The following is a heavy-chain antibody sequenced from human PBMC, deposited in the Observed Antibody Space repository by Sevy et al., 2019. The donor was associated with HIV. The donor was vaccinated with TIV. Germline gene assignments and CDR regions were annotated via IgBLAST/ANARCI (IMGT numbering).Heavy chain of an antibody. V-gene: IGHV1-18*01. D-gene: IGHD3-3*01. CDR2: ISAYNGNT. CDR1: GYTFTSYG. CDR3: AGERKITIFGVVTDNWFDP. Sequence: ASVKVSCKASGYTFTSYGISWVRQAPGQGLEWMGWISAYNGNTNYAQKLQGRVTMTTDTSTSTAYMEMRRLRSVDTAVYYGAGERKITIFGVVTDNWFDPWGQGTLVTVSS. J-gene: IGHJ5*02.